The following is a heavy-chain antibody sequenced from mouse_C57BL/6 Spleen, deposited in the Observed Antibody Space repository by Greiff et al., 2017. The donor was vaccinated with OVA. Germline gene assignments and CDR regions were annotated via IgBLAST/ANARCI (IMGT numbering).Heavy chain of an antibody. J-gene: IGHJ1*03. D-gene: IGHD3-3*01. V-gene: IGHV5-17*01. Sequence: EVQLVESGGGLVKPGGSLKLSCAASGFTFSDYGMHWVRQAPEKGLEWVAYISSGSSTIYYADTVKGRFTISRDNAKNTLFLQMTSLRSEDTAMYYCAGGTLNWYFDVWGTGTTVTVSS. CDR3: AGGTLNWYFDV. CDR1: GFTFSDYG. CDR2: ISSGSSTI.